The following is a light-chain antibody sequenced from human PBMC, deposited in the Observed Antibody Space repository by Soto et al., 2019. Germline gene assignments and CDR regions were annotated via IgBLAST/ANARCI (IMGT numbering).Light chain of an antibody. J-gene: IGKJ5*01. CDR3: QQYGSSPIT. CDR2: GAS. V-gene: IGKV3-20*01. Sequence: EIVLTQSPGTLALSPGERATHSCRTSQSVSSSYLAWYQQKPGQAPRLLIYGASSRATGIPDRFSGSGSGTDFALTISRREPEDFAVYYCQQYGSSPITFGQGTRLEIK. CDR1: QSVSSSY.